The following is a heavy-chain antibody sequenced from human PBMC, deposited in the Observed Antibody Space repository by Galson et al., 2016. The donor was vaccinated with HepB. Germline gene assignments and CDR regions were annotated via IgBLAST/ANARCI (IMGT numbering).Heavy chain of an antibody. CDR1: GFTFSSYG. Sequence: SLRLSCAASGFTFSSYGMHWVRQAPGKGLEWVAVISYDGSNKYYADSVKGRFTISRDNSKNTLYLQMNSLRAEDTAVYYCASNYYGSVGVNNARGVWGQGTTVTVS. CDR3: ASNYYGSVGVNNARGV. CDR2: ISYDGSNK. J-gene: IGHJ6*02. V-gene: IGHV3-30*03. D-gene: IGHD3-10*01.